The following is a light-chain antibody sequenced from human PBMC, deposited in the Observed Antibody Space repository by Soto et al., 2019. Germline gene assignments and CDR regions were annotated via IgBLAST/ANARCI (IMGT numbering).Light chain of an antibody. Sequence: EVVLTQSPVTLSLSPGERATLSCRASQSFRGLLAWYQQKPGQAPMLLIYDAYNRATGIPPRFSGSGSGTAFTLTISSLEPEDSAVYYCQQRHMWPITFGQGTRLEIK. V-gene: IGKV3-11*01. CDR3: QQRHMWPIT. CDR2: DAY. CDR1: QSFRGL. J-gene: IGKJ5*01.